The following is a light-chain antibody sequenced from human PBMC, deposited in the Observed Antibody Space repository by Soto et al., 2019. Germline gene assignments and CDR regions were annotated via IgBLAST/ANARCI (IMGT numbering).Light chain of an antibody. CDR1: SSNIETNL. Sequence: QSVLTQPPSASGTPGQRVTISCSGSSSNIETNLVHWYQHLPGASPRLLFYSNDQRPSGVPDRFSGSKSGTSASLAISGLQSEDEADYYCAAWDDSLNGPVFGGGTKLTVL. CDR3: AAWDDSLNGPV. J-gene: IGLJ2*01. CDR2: SND. V-gene: IGLV1-44*01.